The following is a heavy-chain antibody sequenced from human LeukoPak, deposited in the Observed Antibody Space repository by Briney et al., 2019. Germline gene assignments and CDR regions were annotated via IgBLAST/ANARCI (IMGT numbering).Heavy chain of an antibody. D-gene: IGHD2-2*01. CDR1: GYTFTSYY. J-gene: IGHJ5*02. CDR3: ARHFKSIVVVPAAIPSDWFDP. Sequence: ASVKVSCKASGYTFTSYYMHWVRQAPGQGLEWMGIINPSGGSTSYAQKFQGRVTMTRDTSTSTVYMELSSLRSEDTAVYYCARHFKSIVVVPAAIPSDWFDPWGQGTLVTVSS. CDR2: INPSGGST. V-gene: IGHV1-46*01.